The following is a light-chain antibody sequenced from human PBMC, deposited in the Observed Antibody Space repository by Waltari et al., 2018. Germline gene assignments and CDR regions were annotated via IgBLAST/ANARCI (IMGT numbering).Light chain of an antibody. CDR2: KAS. CDR3: QHGYGTPYS. CDR1: QVISNN. Sequence: DIQMTQSPSSLSASVGDRVTIICQASQVISNNLAWYQQKPGKVPRLLIYKASTLQSGVPSRFSGRGSGTDFTLTISSLQPEDFATYYCQHGYGTPYSFGQGTKVEIK. J-gene: IGKJ2*03. V-gene: IGKV1-16*01.